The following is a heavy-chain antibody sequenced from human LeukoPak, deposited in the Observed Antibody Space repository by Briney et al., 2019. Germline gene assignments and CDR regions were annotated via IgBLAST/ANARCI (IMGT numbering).Heavy chain of an antibody. Sequence: WASVKVSCKASGYTFTSYYMHWVRQAPGQGLEWMGWMNPNSGNTGYAQKFQGRVTMTRNTSISTAYMELSSLRSEDTAVYYCARTRSGMDVWGQGTTVTVSS. CDR2: MNPNSGNT. V-gene: IGHV1-8*02. CDR3: ARTRSGMDV. CDR1: GYTFTSYY. J-gene: IGHJ6*02. D-gene: IGHD6-6*01.